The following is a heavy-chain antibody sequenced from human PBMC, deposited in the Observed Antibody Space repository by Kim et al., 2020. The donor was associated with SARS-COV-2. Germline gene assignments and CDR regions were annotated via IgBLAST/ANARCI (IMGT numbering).Heavy chain of an antibody. CDR3: ASTQITMVRGVIIPGVDY. D-gene: IGHD3-10*01. V-gene: IGHV4-39*01. Sequence: KRRVTISVDTSKNQFSLKLSSVTAADTAVYYCASTQITMVRGVIIPGVDYWGQGTLVTVSS. J-gene: IGHJ4*02.